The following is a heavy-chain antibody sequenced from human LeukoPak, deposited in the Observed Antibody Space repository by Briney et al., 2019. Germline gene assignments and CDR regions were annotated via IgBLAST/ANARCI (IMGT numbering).Heavy chain of an antibody. CDR3: ASTHSYYYCMDV. CDR2: ISSISSTV. CDR1: GFTFSSYS. V-gene: IGHV3-48*01. Sequence: GGSLRLSCAAAGFTFSSYSMNWVRQAPGRGRGLVSYISSISSTVYYAESVKVRCTISRDKAKNSLYLQMSSLRAEDTAVYYRASTHSYYYCMDVWGKGTSVTVYS. J-gene: IGHJ6*03.